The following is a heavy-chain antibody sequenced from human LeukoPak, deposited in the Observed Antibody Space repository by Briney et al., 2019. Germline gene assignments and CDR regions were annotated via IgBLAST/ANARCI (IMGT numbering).Heavy chain of an antibody. J-gene: IGHJ4*02. V-gene: IGHV3-74*01. CDR3: ASRYGSGSYAHFDY. D-gene: IGHD3-10*01. Sequence: GGSLRLSCAASGFTFSSYWMHWVRQAPGKGLVWVSRINSDGSSTSYADSVKGRFTISRDNAKNTLYLQMNSLRAEDTAVYYCASRYGSGSYAHFDYWGQGTLVTVSS. CDR1: GFTFSSYW. CDR2: INSDGSST.